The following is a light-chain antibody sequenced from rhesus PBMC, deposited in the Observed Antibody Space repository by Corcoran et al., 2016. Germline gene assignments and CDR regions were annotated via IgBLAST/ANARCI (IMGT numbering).Light chain of an antibody. Sequence: DIQMTQSPSSLSASVGDRVTITRRASKGISSYLNWYQQKPGKAPKFLIYNANRLESGVPSRFSGSGCVTEFTLTISRLQPEEFATYYCQQDKSLRTFGQGTKVEIK. CDR2: NAN. J-gene: IGKJ1*01. CDR1: KGISSY. CDR3: QQDKSLRT. V-gene: IGKV1-32*01.